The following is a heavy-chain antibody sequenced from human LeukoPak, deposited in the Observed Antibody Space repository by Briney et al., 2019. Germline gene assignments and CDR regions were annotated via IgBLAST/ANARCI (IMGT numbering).Heavy chain of an antibody. D-gene: IGHD3-10*01. J-gene: IGHJ5*02. CDR3: ARDPARYYYGSGSNHNWFDP. V-gene: IGHV4-39*07. CDR1: GGSISSSSYY. Sequence: PSETLSLTCTVSGGSISSSSYYWGWIRQPPGKGLEWIGSIYYSGSTYYNPSLKSRVTISVDTSKNQFSLKLSSVTAADTAVYYCARDPARYYYGSGSNHNWFDPWGQGTLVTVSS. CDR2: IYYSGST.